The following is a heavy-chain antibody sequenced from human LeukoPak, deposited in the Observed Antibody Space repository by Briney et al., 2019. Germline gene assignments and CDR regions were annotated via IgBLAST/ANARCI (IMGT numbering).Heavy chain of an antibody. Sequence: GGSLRLSCAASGFTFSSYCMTCVRQAPGKGLEWVSNIKQDGSEKYYVGSVKGRFTISRDSAKNSLYLQMSSLRVEDTAVYYCARGRYNWTFWGQGTLVTVSS. CDR1: GFTFSSYC. D-gene: IGHD1-20*01. CDR2: IKQDGSEK. CDR3: ARGRYNWTF. J-gene: IGHJ4*02. V-gene: IGHV3-7*01.